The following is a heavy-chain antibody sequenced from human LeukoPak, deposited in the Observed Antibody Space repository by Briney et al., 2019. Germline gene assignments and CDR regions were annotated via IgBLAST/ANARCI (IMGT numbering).Heavy chain of an antibody. J-gene: IGHJ3*02. D-gene: IGHD5-24*01. CDR1: GYTFTGYY. Sequence: GASVKVSCKASGYTFTGYYMHWVRQAPGQGLEWMGWINPNSGGTNYAQKFQGWVTMTRDTSISTAYMELSRLRPDDTAVYYCAREGDGYNYLENAFDIWGQGTMVTVSS. CDR3: AREGDGYNYLENAFDI. V-gene: IGHV1-2*04. CDR2: INPNSGGT.